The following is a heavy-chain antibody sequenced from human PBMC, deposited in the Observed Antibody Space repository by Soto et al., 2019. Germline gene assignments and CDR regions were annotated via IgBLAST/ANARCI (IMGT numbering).Heavy chain of an antibody. CDR3: AKQVYNWNDGRFDY. CDR1: GFTFSSYA. D-gene: IGHD1-1*01. CDR2: ISGSGGST. J-gene: IGHJ4*02. V-gene: IGHV3-23*01. Sequence: EVQLLESGGGLVQPGGSLRLSCAASGFTFSSYAMSWVRQAPGKGLEWVSAISGSGGSTYYADSVKGRFTISRDNSRHTLYLQMNSLRAEDTAVYYCAKQVYNWNDGRFDYWGQGTLVTVSS.